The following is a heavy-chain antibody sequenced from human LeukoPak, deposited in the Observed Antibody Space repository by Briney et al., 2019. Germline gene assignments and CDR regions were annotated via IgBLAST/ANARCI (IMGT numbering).Heavy chain of an antibody. Sequence: GSLRLSCTASGFTLSSYEMSWIRQAPGKGLEWIGYIYYSGSTNYNPSLKSRVTISVDTSKNQFSLKLSSVTAADTAVYYCASGAYSYYYMDVWGKGTTVTISS. CDR3: ASGAYSYYYMDV. CDR2: IYYSGST. V-gene: IGHV4-59*01. CDR1: GFTLSSYE. J-gene: IGHJ6*03. D-gene: IGHD1-26*01.